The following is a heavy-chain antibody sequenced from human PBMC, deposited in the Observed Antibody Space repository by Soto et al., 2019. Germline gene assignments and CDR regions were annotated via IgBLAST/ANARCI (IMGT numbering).Heavy chain of an antibody. CDR1: GYTFANDY. J-gene: IGHJ4*02. CDR2: IKPSGGAT. Sequence: QVQLVQSGAEVKEPGASVKVSCKASGYTFANDYIHWVRQVPGQGLEWMGRIKPSGGATLYAQKYQGRVTMTRDTSTNTLYMDLSSLRSDDTSMYYCSRDTRSISGVAQTPFEFLGQGTLVTVSS. D-gene: IGHD3-3*01. CDR3: SRDTRSISGVAQTPFEF. V-gene: IGHV1-46*01.